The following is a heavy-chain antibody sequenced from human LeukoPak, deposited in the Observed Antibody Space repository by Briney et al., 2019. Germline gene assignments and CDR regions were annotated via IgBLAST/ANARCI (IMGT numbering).Heavy chain of an antibody. Sequence: GGSLRLSCAASGFTFSSYGMHWVRQAPGKGLEWVAVISYDGSNKYYADSVKGRFAISRDNSKNTLYLQMNSLRAEDTAVYYCAKGTPWYQYYYYYGMDVWGQGTTVTVSS. CDR2: ISYDGSNK. D-gene: IGHD2-2*01. J-gene: IGHJ6*02. CDR1: GFTFSSYG. CDR3: AKGTPWYQYYYYYGMDV. V-gene: IGHV3-30*18.